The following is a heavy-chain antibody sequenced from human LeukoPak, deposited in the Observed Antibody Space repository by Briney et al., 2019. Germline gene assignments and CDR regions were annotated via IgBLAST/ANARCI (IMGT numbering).Heavy chain of an antibody. V-gene: IGHV1-18*01. D-gene: IGHD3-22*01. CDR3: ARAVGDKWLINWFDP. J-gene: IGHJ5*02. Sequence: ASVKVSCKASGYTFTSYAISWVRQAPGQGLEWMGWISAYNGNTHYAQKVQDRVTMTTDTSTSTAYMELRSLRSDDTAVYYCARAVGDKWLINWFDPWGQGTLVTVSS. CDR2: ISAYNGNT. CDR1: GYTFTSYA.